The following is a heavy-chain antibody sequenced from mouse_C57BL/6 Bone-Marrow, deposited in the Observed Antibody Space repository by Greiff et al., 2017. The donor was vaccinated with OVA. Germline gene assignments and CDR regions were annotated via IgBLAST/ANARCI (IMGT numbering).Heavy chain of an antibody. V-gene: IGHV14-4*01. J-gene: IGHJ4*01. D-gene: IGHD1-1*02. CDR2: IDPENGDT. CDR1: GFNITDDY. Sequence: VQLQQSGAELVRPGASVKLSCTASGFNITDDYMHWVKQRPEQGLEWIGWIDPENGDTEYASKFQGKATITADTSSNTAYLQLSSLTSEDTAVYYCTDDGDYYAMDYWGQGTSVTVSS. CDR3: TDDGDYYAMDY.